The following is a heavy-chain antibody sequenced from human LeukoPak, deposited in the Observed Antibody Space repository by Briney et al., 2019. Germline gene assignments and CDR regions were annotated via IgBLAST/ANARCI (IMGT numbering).Heavy chain of an antibody. CDR3: ARDYDTGYFDY. Sequence: PSETLSLTCTVSGGSIGSYYWSWVRQPPGEGLEWFGHIYYSGTTNYNPSLKSRVTISVDTSQNQFSLELTSVTAADTAVYYCARDYDTGYFDYWGQGTLVTVSS. CDR1: GGSIGSYY. D-gene: IGHD3-22*01. J-gene: IGHJ4*02. CDR2: IYYSGTT. V-gene: IGHV4-59*01.